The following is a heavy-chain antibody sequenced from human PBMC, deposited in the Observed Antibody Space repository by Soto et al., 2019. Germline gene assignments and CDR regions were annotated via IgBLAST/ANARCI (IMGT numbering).Heavy chain of an antibody. Sequence: QVQLQESGPGLVKPSQTLSLTCTVSGGSISSGDYYWSWIRQPPGKGLEWIGYIYYSGSTYYNPSRKSRVTIAVDTSKNQFSLKLSSVTAADTAVYYCAGSGYGGRFYYYYGMDVWGQGTTVTVSS. J-gene: IGHJ6*02. V-gene: IGHV4-30-4*01. D-gene: IGHD5-12*01. CDR1: GGSISSGDYY. CDR3: AGSGYGGRFYYYYGMDV. CDR2: IYYSGST.